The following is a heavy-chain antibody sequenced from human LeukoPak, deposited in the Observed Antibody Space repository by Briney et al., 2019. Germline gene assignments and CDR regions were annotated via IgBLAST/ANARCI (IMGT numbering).Heavy chain of an antibody. CDR1: GGSISSYY. Sequence: SETLSLTCTVSGGSISSYYWSWIRQPPGKGLEWIGEINHSGSTNYNPSLKSRVTISVDTSKNQFSLKLSSVTAADTAVYYCAVRMVRGVINLYYYYMDVWGKGTTVTISS. CDR3: AVRMVRGVINLYYYYMDV. D-gene: IGHD3-10*01. V-gene: IGHV4-34*01. CDR2: INHSGST. J-gene: IGHJ6*03.